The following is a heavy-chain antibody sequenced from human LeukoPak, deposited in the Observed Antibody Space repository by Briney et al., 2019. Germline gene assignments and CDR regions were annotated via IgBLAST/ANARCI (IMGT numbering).Heavy chain of an antibody. J-gene: IGHJ4*02. CDR2: ISGSGGST. Sequence: GGSLRLSCAASGFTFSSYAMSWVRQAPGKGQEWVSAISGSGGSTYYADSVKGRFTISRDNSKNTLYLQMNSLRAEDTAVYYCAKGYYYGSGSYYNGLFDYWGQGTLVTVSS. D-gene: IGHD3-10*01. V-gene: IGHV3-23*01. CDR1: GFTFSSYA. CDR3: AKGYYYGSGSYYNGLFDY.